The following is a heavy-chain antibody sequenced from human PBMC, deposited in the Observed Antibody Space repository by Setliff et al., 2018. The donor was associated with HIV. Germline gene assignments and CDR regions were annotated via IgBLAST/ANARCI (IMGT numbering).Heavy chain of an antibody. J-gene: IGHJ3*01. D-gene: IGHD4-17*01. V-gene: IGHV4-39*01. Sequence: PSETLSLTCTVSGDSATNSRYYWAWIRQPPGKGLEYIGSIHYDERTYYNPSLKSRVTISLDTSKNQFSLKLSSVTAADTAVYYCARVPHYGDSPTFLDVWGQGIMVTVSS. CDR2: IHYDERT. CDR3: ARVPHYGDSPTFLDV. CDR1: GDSATNSRYY.